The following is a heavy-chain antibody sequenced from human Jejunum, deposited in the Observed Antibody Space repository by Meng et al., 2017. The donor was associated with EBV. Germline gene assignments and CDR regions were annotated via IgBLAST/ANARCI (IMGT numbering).Heavy chain of an antibody. J-gene: IGHJ4*02. D-gene: IGHD2-8*02. CDR1: GGSFSDYY. CDR2: IDHSGRT. CDR3: ATFNCTVGTCSFDS. V-gene: IGHV4-34*01. Sequence: QAQVQQWGAGPLRPSETLSLICAVYGGSFSDYYWSWIRQPPGKGLEWIGEIDHSGRTNYNPSLKSRVTLSLLTSKDHFSLRLSSVTAADTAVYYCATFNCTVGTCSFDSWGQGTLVTVSS.